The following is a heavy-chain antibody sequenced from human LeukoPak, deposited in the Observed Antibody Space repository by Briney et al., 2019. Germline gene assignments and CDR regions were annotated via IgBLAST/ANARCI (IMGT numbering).Heavy chain of an antibody. CDR3: ARLGPPDDYYDSSGYRYYFDY. CDR2: IYPGDSDT. D-gene: IGHD3-22*01. J-gene: IGHJ4*02. Sequence: GEVLKISCKCSGYSFTNYWIGWVRQMAGKGLEWRGIIYPGDSDTRDSPSFQGQVTISADKSISTAYLQWSSLKASDTAMYYCARLGPPDDYYDSSGYRYYFDYWGQGTLVTVSS. CDR1: GYSFTNYW. V-gene: IGHV5-51*01.